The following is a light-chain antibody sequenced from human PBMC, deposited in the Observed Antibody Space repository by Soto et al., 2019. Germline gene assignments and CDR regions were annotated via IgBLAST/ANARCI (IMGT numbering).Light chain of an antibody. J-gene: IGKJ1*01. Sequence: DIVLTQSPASLSLPPGERATLSCRASQSVSSSFLAWYQQKPGQAPRLLIYGASRRATGIADRFTGSGSGTDFTLTISRLEPEDFAVYYSQQYDSSLTFGLGTKVEIK. V-gene: IGKV3-20*01. CDR2: GAS. CDR1: QSVSSSF. CDR3: QQYDSSLT.